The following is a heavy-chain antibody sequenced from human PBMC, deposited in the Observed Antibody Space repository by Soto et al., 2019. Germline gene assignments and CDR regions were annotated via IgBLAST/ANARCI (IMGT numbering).Heavy chain of an antibody. CDR2: TSYDGSNT. V-gene: IGHV3-30*18. Sequence: QLVESGGGVVQPGRSLRLSCAASGFTFSLYGMHWVRQAPGKGLEWVAVTSYDGSNTDYADSVKGRFTISRDNSKNTLYLQMSSLRAEDTPVYYCAKDSGYSGYDVYDYYYGMDVWGQGTTVTVSS. CDR1: GFTFSLYG. D-gene: IGHD5-12*01. J-gene: IGHJ6*02. CDR3: AKDSGYSGYDVYDYYYGMDV.